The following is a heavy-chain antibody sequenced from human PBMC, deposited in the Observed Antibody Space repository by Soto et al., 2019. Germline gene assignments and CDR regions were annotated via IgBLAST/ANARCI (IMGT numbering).Heavy chain of an antibody. CDR2: IDPSDSYT. CDR3: ARHGHIAAAGTWPPNNCFDP. CDR1: GYSFISYW. V-gene: IGHV5-10-1*01. Sequence: LVDSLKIACKGSGYSFISYWISWVRQMPGKGLEWMGRIDPSDSYTNYSPSFQGHVTISADKSISTAYLQWSSLKASDTAMYYCARHGHIAAAGTWPPNNCFDPWGQATRVPVYS. D-gene: IGHD6-13*01. J-gene: IGHJ5*02.